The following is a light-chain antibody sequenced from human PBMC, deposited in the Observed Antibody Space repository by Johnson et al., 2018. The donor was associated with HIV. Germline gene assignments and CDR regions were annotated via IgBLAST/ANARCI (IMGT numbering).Light chain of an antibody. Sequence: QSVLTQPPSVSAAPGQKVTISCSGSSSNIGNNYVSWYQHLPGTAPKLLIYENNKRPSGIPDRFSGAKSGTSATLAITGLQTGDEGDYYCATWGGSLNFGTGTKVTVL. J-gene: IGLJ1*01. V-gene: IGLV1-51*02. CDR2: ENN. CDR1: SSNIGNNY. CDR3: ATWGGSLN.